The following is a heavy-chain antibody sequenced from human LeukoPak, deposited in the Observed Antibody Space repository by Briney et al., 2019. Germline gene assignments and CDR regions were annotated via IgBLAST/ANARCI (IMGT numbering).Heavy chain of an antibody. D-gene: IGHD5-18*01. J-gene: IGHJ4*02. Sequence: PGGSLRLSXAASGFTFSSYEMNWVRQAPGKGLEWVSYISSSGSIIYYADSVKGRFTISRDNAKNSLYLQMNSLRAEGTAVYYCARDPGSLVDTAMVYRGRDYWGQGTLVTVSS. CDR1: GFTFSSYE. V-gene: IGHV3-48*03. CDR2: ISSSGSII. CDR3: ARDPGSLVDTAMVYRGRDY.